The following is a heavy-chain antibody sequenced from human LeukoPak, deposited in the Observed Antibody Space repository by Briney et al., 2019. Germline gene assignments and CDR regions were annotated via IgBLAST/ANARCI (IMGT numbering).Heavy chain of an antibody. CDR3: ARDKRLTYYYDSSGYYPDY. CDR2: ISYDGSNK. V-gene: IGHV3-30-3*01. J-gene: IGHJ4*02. CDR1: GFTFSSYA. D-gene: IGHD3-22*01. Sequence: GGSLRLSCAASGFTFSSYAMHWVRQAPGKGLEWVAVISYDGSNKYHADSVKGRFTISRDNSKNTLYLQMNSLRAEDTAVYYCARDKRLTYYYDSSGYYPDYWGQGTLVTVSS.